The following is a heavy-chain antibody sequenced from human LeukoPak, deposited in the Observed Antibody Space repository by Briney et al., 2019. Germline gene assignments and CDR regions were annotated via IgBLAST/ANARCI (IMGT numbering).Heavy chain of an antibody. J-gene: IGHJ4*02. V-gene: IGHV3-48*03. Sequence: PGGSLRLSCAASGFTFSSYEMNWVRQAPGKELEWVSYISSSGSTIYYADSVKGRFTISRDNAKNSLYLQMNSLRAEDTAVYYCARDIAAAGDLNFDYWGQGTLVTVSS. D-gene: IGHD6-13*01. CDR1: GFTFSSYE. CDR3: ARDIAAAGDLNFDY. CDR2: ISSSGSTI.